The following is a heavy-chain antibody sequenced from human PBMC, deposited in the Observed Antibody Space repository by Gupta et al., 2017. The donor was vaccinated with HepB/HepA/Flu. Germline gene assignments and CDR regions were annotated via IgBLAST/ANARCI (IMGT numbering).Heavy chain of an antibody. CDR1: GFTFSSYA. CDR3: AKDVGGYCSGGSCYPDY. Sequence: EVQLLESGGGLVQPGGSLRLSCAVSGFTFSSYAMSWVPQAPGKGLEWVSAISGSGGSTYYADSVKGRFTISRDNSKNTLYLQMNSLRAEDTAVYYCAKDVGGYCSGGSCYPDYWGQGTLVTVSS. J-gene: IGHJ4*02. D-gene: IGHD2-15*01. CDR2: ISGSGGST. V-gene: IGHV3-23*01.